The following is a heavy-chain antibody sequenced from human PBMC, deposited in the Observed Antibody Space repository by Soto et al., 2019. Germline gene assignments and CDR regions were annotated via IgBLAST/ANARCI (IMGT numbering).Heavy chain of an antibody. V-gene: IGHV3-23*01. Sequence: GSLRLSCTASVFNFNSYAMIWVRQAPGKGLEWVSGISGYGDSTYYAASVKGRFTISRDNSQKMLFLQMNSLRAEDTATYYCAKVPLVLSNAFDLWGQGTKVTVSS. CDR2: ISGYGDST. D-gene: IGHD4-4*01. CDR3: AKVPLVLSNAFDL. J-gene: IGHJ3*01. CDR1: VFNFNSYA.